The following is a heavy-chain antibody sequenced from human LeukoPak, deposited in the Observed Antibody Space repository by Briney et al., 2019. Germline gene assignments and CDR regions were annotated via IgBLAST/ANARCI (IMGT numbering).Heavy chain of an antibody. D-gene: IGHD2-21*02. CDR1: GYTFTGYY. CDR3: ARDHYHKIHSVMVTAPDY. J-gene: IGHJ4*02. Sequence: ASVKVSCKASGYTFTGYYMHWVRQAPGEGLEWMGIINPTGGSTSFAQKFQGRVTMTRDTSTSTVYMELSSLRSEDTAVYYCARDHYHKIHSVMVTAPDYWGQGTLVIVPS. V-gene: IGHV1-46*01. CDR2: INPTGGST.